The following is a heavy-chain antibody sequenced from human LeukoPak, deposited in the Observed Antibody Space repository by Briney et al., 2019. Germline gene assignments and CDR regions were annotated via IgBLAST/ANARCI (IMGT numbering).Heavy chain of an antibody. J-gene: IGHJ4*02. V-gene: IGHV4-39*07. CDR3: AREASSGWHIDY. CDR1: GGSISSSSYY. D-gene: IGHD6-19*01. Sequence: SETLSLTCTVSGGSISSSSYYWGWIRQPPGKGLEWIGSIYYSGSTYYNPSLKSRVTISVDTSKNQFSLKLSSVTAADMAVYYCAREASSGWHIDYWGQGTLVTVSS. CDR2: IYYSGST.